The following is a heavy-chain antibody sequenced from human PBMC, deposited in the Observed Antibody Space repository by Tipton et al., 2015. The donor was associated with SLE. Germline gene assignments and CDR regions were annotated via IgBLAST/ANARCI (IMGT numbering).Heavy chain of an antibody. Sequence: SLRLSCAASGFTFSSYGMHWVRQAPGKGLEWVAFIRYDGSNKYYADSVKGRFTISRDNSKNTLYLQMNSLRAEDTAVYYCAKNGGSAYYFDYWGQGTLVTVSS. D-gene: IGHD1-26*01. V-gene: IGHV3-30*02. CDR1: GFTFSSYG. CDR3: AKNGGSAYYFDY. J-gene: IGHJ4*02. CDR2: IRYDGSNK.